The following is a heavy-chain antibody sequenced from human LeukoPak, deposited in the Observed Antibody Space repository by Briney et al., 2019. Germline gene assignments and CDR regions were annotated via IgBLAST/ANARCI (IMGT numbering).Heavy chain of an antibody. CDR2: TYYRSKLYN. CDR1: GDSFSSNSVA. CDR3: VRDSDADRDAFDI. V-gene: IGHV6-1*01. Sequence: SQTLSLTCAISGDSFSSNSVAWNWIRQSPSRGLEWLGRTYYRSKLYNDYAVSVKSRITINPDTSKNQFSLHLNSVTPEDTAVYYCVRDSDADRDAFDIWGQGTMVTVSS. J-gene: IGHJ3*02.